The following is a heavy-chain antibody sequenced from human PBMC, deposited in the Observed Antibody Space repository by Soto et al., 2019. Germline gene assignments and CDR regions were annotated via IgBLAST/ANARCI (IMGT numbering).Heavy chain of an antibody. J-gene: IGHJ6*03. CDR1: GYTFTSYD. D-gene: IGHD6-6*01. V-gene: IGHV1-8*01. Sequence: ASVKVSCKASGYTFTSYDINWVRQATGQGLEWMGWMNPNSGNTGYAQKFQGRVTMTRNTSISTAYMELSSLRSEDTAVYYCARGRRSSSSGAYYYYLDFWGKGTTVTVSS. CDR2: MNPNSGNT. CDR3: ARGRRSSSSGAYYYYLDF.